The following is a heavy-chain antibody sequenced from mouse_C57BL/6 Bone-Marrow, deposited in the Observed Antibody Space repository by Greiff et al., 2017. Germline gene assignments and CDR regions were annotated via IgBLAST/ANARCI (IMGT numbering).Heavy chain of an antibody. CDR2: ISNGGGST. CDR3: ARPHYYGSSPISMAY. D-gene: IGHD1-1*01. CDR1: GFTFSDYY. J-gene: IGHJ4*01. Sequence: EVQRVESGGGLVQPGGSLKLSCAASGFTFSDYYMYWVRQTPEKRLEWVAYISNGGGSTYYPDTVKGRFTISRDNAKNTLYLQMSRLKSEDTAMYYCARPHYYGSSPISMAYWGQGPSVTVSS. V-gene: IGHV5-12*01.